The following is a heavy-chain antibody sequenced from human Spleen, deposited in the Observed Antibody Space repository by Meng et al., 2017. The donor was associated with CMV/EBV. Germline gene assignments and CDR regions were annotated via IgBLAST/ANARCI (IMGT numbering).Heavy chain of an antibody. CDR2: INHSGST. CDR3: ASFDGYNNFDY. D-gene: IGHD5-24*01. V-gene: IGHV4-34*01. J-gene: IGHJ4*02. CDR1: GGSFSGYY. Sequence: QVQQRQWGAGLLKPSESLSLTCAGYGGSFSGYYWSWLCQPPGKGLEWIGEINHSGSTNYNPSLKSRVTISVDTSKNQFSLKLSSVTAADTAVYYCASFDGYNNFDYWGQGTLVTVSS.